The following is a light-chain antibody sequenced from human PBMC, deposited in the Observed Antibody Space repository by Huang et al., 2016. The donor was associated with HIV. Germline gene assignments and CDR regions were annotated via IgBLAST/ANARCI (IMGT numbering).Light chain of an antibody. Sequence: DIQMTQSPSSLSASVGDRVTITCRASQSISSSLNWYQQKPGKAPNLLISAASSLQSGVPSRFSGSGSGTDFTLTIRGLQPEDFATYYCQQSFSSPRTFGRGTKVEIK. CDR1: QSISSS. CDR3: QQSFSSPRT. CDR2: AAS. V-gene: IGKV1-39*01. J-gene: IGKJ1*01.